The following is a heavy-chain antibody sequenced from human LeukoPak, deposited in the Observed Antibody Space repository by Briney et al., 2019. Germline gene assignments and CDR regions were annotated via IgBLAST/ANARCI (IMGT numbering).Heavy chain of an antibody. CDR1: GGSIRSYY. J-gene: IGHJ4*02. CDR3: AALNIATRPWCFDY. V-gene: IGHV4-59*01. CDR2: IYSIGST. D-gene: IGHD6-6*01. Sequence: PSETLSLTCTVSGGSIRSYYWSWIRQPPGKGLEWIGYIYSIGSTNYNPSLKSRVTISVDTSKNQFSLKLCSVTAADTAVYYCAALNIATRPWCFDYWGQGTLVTVSS.